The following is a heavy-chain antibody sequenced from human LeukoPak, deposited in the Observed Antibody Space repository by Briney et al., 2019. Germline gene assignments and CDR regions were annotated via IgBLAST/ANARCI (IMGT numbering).Heavy chain of an antibody. CDR2: ISYSGTT. D-gene: IGHD3-22*01. CDR1: GGSVSSGTYY. J-gene: IGHJ4*02. V-gene: IGHV4-61*01. Sequence: SETLSLTCTVSGGSVSSGTYYWSWIRQPPGKELEWIGYISYSGTTNYNPSLKSRVTISVDTSKNQFSLRLSSVTAADTAVYYCARGRTYYFDSGGHYLRAKYFDYWGQGTLVTVSS. CDR3: ARGRTYYFDSGGHYLRAKYFDY.